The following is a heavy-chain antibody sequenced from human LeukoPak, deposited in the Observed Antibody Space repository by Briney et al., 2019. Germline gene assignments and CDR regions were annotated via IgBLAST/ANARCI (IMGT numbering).Heavy chain of an antibody. V-gene: IGHV1-18*01. D-gene: IGHD3-9*01. CDR1: GYTFSSYG. J-gene: IGHJ4*02. CDR2: VSAYNGHT. CDR3: ARDYFDILTGYSHANPLWC. Sequence: ASVKLSCKASGYTFSSYGMSWVRQAPGQGLEWMGWVSAYNGHTDYSKNRQGRVTITTDTSTGTAYMELRSLRSDDTAIYYCARDYFDILTGYSHANPLWCWGQGTLVTVSS.